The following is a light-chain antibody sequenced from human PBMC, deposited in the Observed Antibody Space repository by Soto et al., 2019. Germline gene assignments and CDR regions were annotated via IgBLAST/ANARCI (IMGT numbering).Light chain of an antibody. CDR3: SSYAGFSTVI. CDR2: AVT. J-gene: IGLJ2*01. Sequence: QSVLTQPASVSGSPGQSITISCTGTSTDVGSYNLVSWYQQHPGKAPKLIIYAVTKRPAGVSSRFSGSKSGNTASLTISGLQAEDEADYYCSSYAGFSTVIFGGGTKVTVL. CDR1: STDVGSYNL. V-gene: IGLV2-23*02.